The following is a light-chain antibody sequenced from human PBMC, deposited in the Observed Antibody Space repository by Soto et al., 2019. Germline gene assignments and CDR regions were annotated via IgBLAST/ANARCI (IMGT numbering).Light chain of an antibody. V-gene: IGKV1-39*01. J-gene: IGKJ2*01. Sequence: DIQMTQSPSSLSASVGDRVTITCRASQSISSYLNWYQQKPGKAPKLLIYAASSLQSGVTSRFSGRGSGTEFTLTISSLQPEDFATYYCQQSYSTPYTFGQGTKLEIK. CDR1: QSISSY. CDR3: QQSYSTPYT. CDR2: AAS.